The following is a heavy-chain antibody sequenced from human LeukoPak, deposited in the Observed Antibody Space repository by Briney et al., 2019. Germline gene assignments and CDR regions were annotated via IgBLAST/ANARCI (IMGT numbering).Heavy chain of an antibody. J-gene: IGHJ6*03. Sequence: GGSLRLSCVASGLKLSAYRTHWVRQAPGKGLGGVAFIRSDETREFYGDSVKGRFTVSRDNSKNTVYLQMNSLRPEDTGVYFCAKPAVAAGYHYTYYMDVWGRGTTVTVSS. CDR3: AKPAVAAGYHYTYYMDV. D-gene: IGHD6-13*01. V-gene: IGHV3-30*02. CDR2: IRSDETRE. CDR1: GLKLSAYR.